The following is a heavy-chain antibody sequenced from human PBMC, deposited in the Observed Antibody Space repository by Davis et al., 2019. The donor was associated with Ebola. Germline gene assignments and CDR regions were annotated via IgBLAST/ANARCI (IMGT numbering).Heavy chain of an antibody. CDR1: GFNVRSNY. CDR3: VRDGVIILTAFYGDVY. D-gene: IGHD3-3*01. CDR2: ISGNGDRT. V-gene: IGHV3-23*01. Sequence: PGGSLRLSCAASGFNVRSNYISWVRQAPGKGLEWVSAISGNGDRTYYADSGRGRFTISRDSSKNTVYLQMDSLRIDDTAVYFCVRDGVIILTAFYGDVYRGQGTPVTVSS. J-gene: IGHJ4*02.